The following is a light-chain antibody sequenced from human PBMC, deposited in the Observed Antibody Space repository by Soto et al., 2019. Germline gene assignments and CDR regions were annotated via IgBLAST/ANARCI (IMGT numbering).Light chain of an antibody. CDR1: SRDVGSYNF. V-gene: IGLV2-23*01. CDR2: EGS. CDR3: CSYVGSFVV. J-gene: IGLJ2*01. Sequence: QSALTQPASVSGSPGQSTTISCTGTSRDVGSYNFVSWYQQHPGKAPKLLIYEGSKRPSGISNRFSDSQSGYTASLKISGLQAEDEADYYCCSYVGSFVVFGGGTKLTVL.